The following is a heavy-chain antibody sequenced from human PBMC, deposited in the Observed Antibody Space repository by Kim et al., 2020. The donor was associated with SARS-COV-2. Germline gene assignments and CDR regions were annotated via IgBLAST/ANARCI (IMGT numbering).Heavy chain of an antibody. V-gene: IGHV4-4*02. CDR1: GGSISSSNW. CDR2: IYHSGST. CDR3: ARLQDKYYDFWSGGYGMDV. Sequence: SETLSLTCAVSGGSISSSNWWSWVRQPPGKGLEWIGEIYHSGSTNYNPSLKSRVTISVDKSKNQFSLKLSSVTAADTAVYYCARLQDKYYDFWSGGYGMDVWGQGTTVTVSS. D-gene: IGHD3-3*01. J-gene: IGHJ6*02.